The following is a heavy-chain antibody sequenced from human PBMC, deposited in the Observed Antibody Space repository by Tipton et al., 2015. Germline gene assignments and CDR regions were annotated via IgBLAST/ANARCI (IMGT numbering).Heavy chain of an antibody. CDR2: IYHSGST. D-gene: IGHD2-2*01. J-gene: IGHJ4*02. V-gene: IGHV4-4*02. Sequence: TLSPTCSVSGGSISSSNWWSWVRQPPGKGLEWIGEIYHSGSTNYNPSLKSRVTISVDKSKNQFSLKLSSVTAADTAVYYCARDTYCSSTGCSIGVYYFDYWGQGSLVTVSS. CDR1: GGSISSSNW. CDR3: ARDTYCSSTGCSIGVYYFDY.